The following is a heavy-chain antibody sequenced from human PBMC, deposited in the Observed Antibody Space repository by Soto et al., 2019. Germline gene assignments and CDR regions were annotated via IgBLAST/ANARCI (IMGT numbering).Heavy chain of an antibody. D-gene: IGHD3-3*02. CDR1: GYEFGSAW. CDR2: ITPATPDI. CDR3: ARQIHHICDF. V-gene: IGHV5-51*01. Sequence: GEAPKTPRKGLGYEFGSAWNGRVRQVPGKGLEWMGIITPATPDIRSSPSLRGHVPISAHEGLSTAYLQWYSLKASDSSLYYSARQIHHICDFWGQGTPVTVSS. J-gene: IGHJ4*02.